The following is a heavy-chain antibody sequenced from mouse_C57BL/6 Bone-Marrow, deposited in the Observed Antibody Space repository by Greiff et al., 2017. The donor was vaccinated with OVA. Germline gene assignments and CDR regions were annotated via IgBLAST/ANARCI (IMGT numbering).Heavy chain of an antibody. CDR3: ARSYEGVWFAY. CDR1: ASEVFPIAY. CDR2: ILPSIGRT. D-gene: IGHD2-12*01. Sequence: LQESGSELRSPGSSVKLSCKDFASEVFPIAYMSWVRQKPGHGFEWIGGILPSIGRTIYGEKFEDKATLDADTLSNTAYLELNSLTSEDSAIYYCARSYEGVWFAYWGQGTLVTVSA. J-gene: IGHJ3*01. V-gene: IGHV15-2*01.